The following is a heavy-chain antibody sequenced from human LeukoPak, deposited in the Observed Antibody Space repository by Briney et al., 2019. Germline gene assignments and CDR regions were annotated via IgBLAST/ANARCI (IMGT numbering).Heavy chain of an antibody. Sequence: ASVKVSCEASGGTFSSYAISWVRQAPGQGLEWMGGIIPIFGTANYAQKFQGRVTITADESTSTASMELSSLRSEDTAVYYCARDARCCSSTSCSKKGYYYGMDVWGKGTTVTVSS. CDR3: ARDARCCSSTSCSKKGYYYGMDV. CDR2: IIPIFGTA. D-gene: IGHD2-2*01. V-gene: IGHV1-69*13. J-gene: IGHJ6*04. CDR1: GGTFSSYA.